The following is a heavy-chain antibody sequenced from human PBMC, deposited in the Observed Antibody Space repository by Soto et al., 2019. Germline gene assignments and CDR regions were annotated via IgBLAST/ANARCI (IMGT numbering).Heavy chain of an antibody. CDR1: GFTFSSYA. V-gene: IGHV3-23*01. D-gene: IGHD3-10*01. CDR2: ISGSGGST. CDR3: AKEGNVLLWFVELLQANYYYYGMDV. Sequence: GGSLRLSCAASGFTFSSYAMSWVRQAPGKGLEWVSAISGSGGSTYYADSVKGRFTISRDNSKNTLYLQMNSLRAEDTAVYHCAKEGNVLLWFVELLQANYYYYGMDVWAQGNTVPVSS. J-gene: IGHJ6*02.